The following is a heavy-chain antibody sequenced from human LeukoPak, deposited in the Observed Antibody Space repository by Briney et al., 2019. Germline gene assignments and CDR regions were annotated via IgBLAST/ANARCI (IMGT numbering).Heavy chain of an antibody. CDR2: INHSGST. CDR3: AREHASWYYDSSGYYYAFDY. CDR1: GGSFSGYY. J-gene: IGHJ4*02. D-gene: IGHD3-22*01. V-gene: IGHV4-34*01. Sequence: PSETLSLTCAVYGGSFSGYYWSWIRQPPGKGLEWIGEINHSGSTNYNPSLKSRVTISADTSKNQFSLKLSSVTAADTAVYYCAREHASWYYDSSGYYYAFDYWGQGTLVTVSS.